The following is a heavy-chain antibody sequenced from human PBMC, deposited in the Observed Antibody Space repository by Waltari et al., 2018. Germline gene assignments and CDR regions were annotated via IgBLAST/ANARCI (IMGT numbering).Heavy chain of an antibody. V-gene: IGHV4-38-2*01. CDR2: IYHSGGT. CDR1: GYSISSGYY. D-gene: IGHD3-3*01. CDR3: ARLAHYYDFWTDPGYFQH. J-gene: IGHJ1*01. Sequence: QVQLQESGPGLVKPSETLSLTCAVSGYSISSGYYWGWIRQPPGKGLEWIGSIYHSGGTYSNPSLKSRVTISVDTSKNQFSLKLSFVTAADTAVYYCARLAHYYDFWTDPGYFQHWGQGTLVTVSS.